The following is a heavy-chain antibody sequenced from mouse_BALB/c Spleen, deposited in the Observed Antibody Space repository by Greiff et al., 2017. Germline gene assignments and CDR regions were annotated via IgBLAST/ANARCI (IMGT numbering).Heavy chain of an antibody. V-gene: IGHV1S81*02. J-gene: IGHJ4*01. CDR3: TRHKGMDY. D-gene: IGHD6-1*01. CDR1: GYTFTSYY. Sequence: SGAELVKPGASVKLSCKASGYTFTSYYMYWVKQRPGQGLEWIGEINPSNGGTNFNEKFKSKATLTVDKSSSTAYMQLSSLTSEDSAVYYCTRHKGMDYWGQGTSVTVSS. CDR2: INPSNGGT.